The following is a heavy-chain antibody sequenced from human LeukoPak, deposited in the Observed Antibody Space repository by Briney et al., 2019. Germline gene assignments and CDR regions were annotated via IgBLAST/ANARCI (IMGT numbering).Heavy chain of an antibody. D-gene: IGHD3/OR15-3a*01. V-gene: IGHV4-39*01. CDR2: SYYSGNT. CDR1: GVSISSSNSY. J-gene: IGHJ4*02. CDR3: ARQTGSGLFILP. Sequence: SETLSLTCTVSGVSISSSNSYWGWIRQPPGKGLEWIGSSYYSGNTYYNASLKSHVSISIDTSKNQFFLRLTSVPAADTAVYYCARQTGSGLFILPGGQGTLVTVSS.